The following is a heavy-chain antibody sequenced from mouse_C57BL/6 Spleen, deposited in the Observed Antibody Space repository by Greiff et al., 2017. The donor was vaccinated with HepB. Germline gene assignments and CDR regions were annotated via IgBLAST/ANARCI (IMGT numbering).Heavy chain of an antibody. D-gene: IGHD1-1*01. CDR1: GYAFSSSW. CDR2: IYPGDGDT. Sequence: QVQLQQSGPELVKPGASVKISCKASGYAFSSSWMNWVKQRPGKGLEWIGRIYPGDGDTNYNGKFKGKATLTADKSSSTAYMQLSSLTSEDSAVYFCAKSITTVVAPSYFDYWGQGTTLTVSS. CDR3: AKSITTVVAPSYFDY. V-gene: IGHV1-82*01. J-gene: IGHJ2*01.